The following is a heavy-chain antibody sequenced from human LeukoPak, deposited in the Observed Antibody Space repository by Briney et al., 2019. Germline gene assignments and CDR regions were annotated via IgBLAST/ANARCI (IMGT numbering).Heavy chain of an antibody. V-gene: IGHV3-23*01. CDR1: GFTFSSYA. J-gene: IGHJ4*02. Sequence: GGSLRLSCAASGFTFSSYAMSWVRQAPGKGLEWVSVLAAGDDSTFYSDSVKGRFTISRDTSKNTLYLQMNRLGAEDTAVYYCAKVDKLSGSGTFHFDYWAREPWSPSPQ. CDR2: LAAGDDST. CDR3: AKVDKLSGSGTFHFDY. D-gene: IGHD3-10*01.